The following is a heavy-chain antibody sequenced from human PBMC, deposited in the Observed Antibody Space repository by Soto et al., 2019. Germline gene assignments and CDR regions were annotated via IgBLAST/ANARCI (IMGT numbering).Heavy chain of an antibody. CDR1: VYTFTGYY. CDR2: INPNSGGT. D-gene: IGHD3-16*01. Sequence: XSVKVSCKASVYTFTGYYMHWVRQAPGQGLEWMGWINPNSGGTNYAQKFQGWVTMTRDTSISTAYMELSRLRSDDTAVYYCARDDGGSVFDYWGQGNLVTVSS. J-gene: IGHJ4*02. V-gene: IGHV1-2*04. CDR3: ARDDGGSVFDY.